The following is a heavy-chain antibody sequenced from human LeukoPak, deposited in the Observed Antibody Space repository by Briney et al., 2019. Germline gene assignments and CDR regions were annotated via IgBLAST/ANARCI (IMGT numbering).Heavy chain of an antibody. D-gene: IGHD4-17*01. CDR3: ARQNDYGDSLYYFDY. CDR2: IYYSGST. CDR1: GGSISSSSYY. J-gene: IGHJ4*02. Sequence: SETLSFTCTVSGGSISSSSYYWGWIRQPPGKGLEWIGSIYYSGSTYYNPSLKSRVTISVDTSKNQFSLKLSSVTAADTAVYYCARQNDYGDSLYYFDYWGQGTLVTVSA. V-gene: IGHV4-39*01.